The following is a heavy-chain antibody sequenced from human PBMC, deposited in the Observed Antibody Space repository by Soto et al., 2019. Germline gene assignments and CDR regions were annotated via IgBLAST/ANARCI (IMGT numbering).Heavy chain of an antibody. CDR1: GYSFTSYW. CDR3: ARHGRWLQQLPFDY. CDR2: IYPGDSDT. D-gene: IGHD5-18*01. J-gene: IGHJ4*02. V-gene: IGHV5-51*01. Sequence: RESLRISCKGSGYSFTSYWIGWVRQMPGKGLEWMGIIYPGDSDTRYSPSFQGQVTISADKSISTAYLQWSSLRASDTAMYYCARHGRWLQQLPFDYCGRGTMVTVSA.